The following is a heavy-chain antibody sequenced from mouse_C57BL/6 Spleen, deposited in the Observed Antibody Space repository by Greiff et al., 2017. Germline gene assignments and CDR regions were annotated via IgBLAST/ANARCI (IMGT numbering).Heavy chain of an antibody. CDR1: GFSLTSYG. CDR2: IWSDGST. CDR3: ARSPYDLGAMDY. V-gene: IGHV2-6*03. Sequence: VKLMESGPGLVAPSQSLSITCTVSGFSLTSYGVHWVRQPPGKGLEWLVVIWSDGSTTYNSALKSRLSISKDNSKSQVFLKMNSLQTDDTAMYYCARSPYDLGAMDYGGQGTSVTVSS. D-gene: IGHD2-4*01. J-gene: IGHJ4*01.